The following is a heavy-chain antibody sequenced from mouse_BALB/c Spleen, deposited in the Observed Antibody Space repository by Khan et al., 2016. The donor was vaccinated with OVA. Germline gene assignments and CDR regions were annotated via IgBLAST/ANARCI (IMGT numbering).Heavy chain of an antibody. D-gene: IGHD2-14*01. CDR1: GDSITSGY. CDR3: ARSTYRYAFAY. CDR2: MHYTGYT. Sequence: EVQLQESGPSLVKPSQTLSLTCSVTGDSITSGYWSWIRKFPGNKLEYMGYMHYTGYTDYNPSLKSRLAITRHTSKNQYYLQLNSVTTEDTATYYCARSTYRYAFAYWGQGTLVTVSA. J-gene: IGHJ3*01. V-gene: IGHV3-8*02.